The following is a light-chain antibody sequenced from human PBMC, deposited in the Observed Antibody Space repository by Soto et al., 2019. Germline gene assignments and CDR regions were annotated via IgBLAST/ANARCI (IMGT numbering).Light chain of an antibody. J-gene: IGKJ4*01. CDR2: DAS. CDR3: QQRTNWQST. CDR1: QRIRNTY. Sequence: EILLTQSPGTLSLSPGDSATLSCRASQRIRNTYLAWYQQKPGQAPRLLIYDASSRATGIPDRFSGSGSGTDFYLTISRLEPEDFAVYYCQQRTNWQSTFGGGTKVEIK. V-gene: IGKV3D-20*02.